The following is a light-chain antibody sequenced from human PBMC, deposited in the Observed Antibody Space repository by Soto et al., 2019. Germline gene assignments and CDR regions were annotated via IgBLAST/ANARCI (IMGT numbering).Light chain of an antibody. J-gene: IGKJ1*01. Sequence: EMVLTQFPGTLSLSPGERATLFCRASQSVSNNYLAWYQQKPGQAPRLLIYGAASRAAGIPDRFSGSGSGTDFTLTISRLEPEDFVVYYCQQYFSSPWTFGQGTKVEIK. CDR3: QQYFSSPWT. CDR1: QSVSNNY. V-gene: IGKV3-20*01. CDR2: GAA.